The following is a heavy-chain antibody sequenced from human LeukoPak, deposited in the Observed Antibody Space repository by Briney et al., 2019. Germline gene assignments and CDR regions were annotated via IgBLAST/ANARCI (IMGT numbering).Heavy chain of an antibody. V-gene: IGHV3-7*01. Sequence: GGSLRLSCAALGFTFTSYWMTWVRQAPGKGLEWVANINPDGTKKTYVDSVKGRFTISRDNAENSLHLQMNSLRVEDTAVYYCASQPAVVDLDCWGQGTLVTVSS. D-gene: IGHD5-18*01. J-gene: IGHJ4*02. CDR2: INPDGTKK. CDR1: GFTFTSYW. CDR3: ASQPAVVDLDC.